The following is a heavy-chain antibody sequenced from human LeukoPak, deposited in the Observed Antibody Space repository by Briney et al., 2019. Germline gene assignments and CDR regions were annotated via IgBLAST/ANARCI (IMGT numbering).Heavy chain of an antibody. CDR1: GGSISSYY. CDR3: ARSVGNAFDI. D-gene: IGHD1-14*01. V-gene: IGHV4-59*08. CDR2: IYYSGST. J-gene: IGHJ3*02. Sequence: SETLSLTCTVSGGSISSYYWSWIRQPPGKGLEWIGYIYYSGSTNYNPSLKSRVTISVDTSKNQFSLKLSSVTAADTAVYYCARSVGNAFDIWGQGTMVTVSS.